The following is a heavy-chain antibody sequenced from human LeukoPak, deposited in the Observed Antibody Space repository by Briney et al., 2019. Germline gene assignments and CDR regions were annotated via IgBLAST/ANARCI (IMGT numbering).Heavy chain of an antibody. CDR1: GGSISSSSYY. CDR3: ARATRAARHFDY. D-gene: IGHD6-6*01. CDR2: IYYSGNT. Sequence: SETLSLTCTVSGGSISSSSYYWGWIRQPPGKGLEWIASIYYSGNTYYNPSLKSRVTISVDTSKNQFSLKLSSVTAADTAVYYCARATRAARHFDYWGQGTLVTVSS. V-gene: IGHV4-39*07. J-gene: IGHJ4*02.